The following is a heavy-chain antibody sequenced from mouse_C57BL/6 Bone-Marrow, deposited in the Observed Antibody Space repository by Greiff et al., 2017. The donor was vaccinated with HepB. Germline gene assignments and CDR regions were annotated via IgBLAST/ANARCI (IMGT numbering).Heavy chain of an antibody. CDR1: GFNIKDDY. Sequence: EVKLVESGAELVRPGASVKLSCTASGFNIKDDYMHWVKQRPEQGLEWIGWIDPENGDTEYASKFQGKATITADTSSNTAYLQLSSLTSEDTAVYYCTTEDSSGYPFAYWGQGTLVTVSA. D-gene: IGHD3-2*02. CDR2: IDPENGDT. J-gene: IGHJ3*01. V-gene: IGHV14-4*01. CDR3: TTEDSSGYPFAY.